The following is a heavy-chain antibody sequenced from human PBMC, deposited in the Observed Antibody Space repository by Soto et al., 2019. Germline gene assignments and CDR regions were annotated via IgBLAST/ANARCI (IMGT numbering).Heavy chain of an antibody. Sequence: PSETLSLTCTVSGGSISSYYWSWIRQPPGKGLEWIGYIYYSGSTNYNPSLKSRVTISTDTSKNQFSLKLSSVTAADTAVYYCARFGDDSSGYYNFDYWGQGTLVTVSS. CDR1: GGSISSYY. CDR2: IYYSGST. V-gene: IGHV4-59*01. CDR3: ARFGDDSSGYYNFDY. J-gene: IGHJ4*02. D-gene: IGHD3-22*01.